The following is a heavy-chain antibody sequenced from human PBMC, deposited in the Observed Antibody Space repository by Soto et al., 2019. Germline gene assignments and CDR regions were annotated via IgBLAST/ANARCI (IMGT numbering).Heavy chain of an antibody. CDR2: LGVRST. J-gene: IGHJ3*01. D-gene: IGHD6-13*01. Sequence: QPGGSLRLSCAASGFSLRPYTVTWVRQAPGKGLEWVSTLGVRSTYYADSVKGRFTISRDNSNNALYLQMNSLRVGDTAVYYCAKGTLVKPPGTRAFDVWGQGTMVTVSS. CDR3: AKGTLVKPPGTRAFDV. V-gene: IGHV3-23*01. CDR1: GFSLRPYT.